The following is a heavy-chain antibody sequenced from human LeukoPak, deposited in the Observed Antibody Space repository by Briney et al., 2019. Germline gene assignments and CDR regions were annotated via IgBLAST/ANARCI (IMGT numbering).Heavy chain of an antibody. CDR3: ARSNYDSSGYYLPYYYYGMDV. D-gene: IGHD3-22*01. J-gene: IGHJ6*02. Sequence: PWASVKVSCKASGGTFSSYAISWVRQAPGQGLEWMGGIIPIFGTANYAQKFQGRVTITADESTSTAYMELSSLRSEDTAVYYCARSNYDSSGYYLPYYYYGMDVWGQGTTVTVSS. CDR1: GGTFSSYA. CDR2: IIPIFGTA. V-gene: IGHV1-69*01.